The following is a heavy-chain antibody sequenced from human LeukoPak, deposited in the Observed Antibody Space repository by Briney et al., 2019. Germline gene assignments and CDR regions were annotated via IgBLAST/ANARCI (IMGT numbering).Heavy chain of an antibody. CDR3: TRLGGYTNGYFDY. V-gene: IGHV3-11*01. D-gene: IGHD5-18*01. CDR2: ITTSGTTT. Sequence: GGSLRLSCEASGFTCSDYYLSWVRQAPGKGLEWVSYITTSGTTTSYADSVEGRFTVSRDNTKNSLYLQMNSLRAEDTAVYYCTRLGGYTNGYFDYWGQGTLVTVSS. J-gene: IGHJ4*02. CDR1: GFTCSDYY.